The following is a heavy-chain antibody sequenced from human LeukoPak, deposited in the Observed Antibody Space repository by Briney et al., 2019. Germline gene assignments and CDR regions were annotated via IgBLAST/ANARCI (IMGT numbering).Heavy chain of an antibody. CDR3: ARAGYKAAAGTEFDY. CDR2: INPNSGGT. D-gene: IGHD6-13*01. CDR1: GYTFTGYY. Sequence: VASVKVSCKASGYTFTGYYMHWVRQAPGQGLEWMGWINPNSGGTNYAQKFQGRVTMTRDTSISTAYMELSRLRSDDTAVYYCARAGYKAAAGTEFDYWGQGTLVTVSS. V-gene: IGHV1-2*02. J-gene: IGHJ4*02.